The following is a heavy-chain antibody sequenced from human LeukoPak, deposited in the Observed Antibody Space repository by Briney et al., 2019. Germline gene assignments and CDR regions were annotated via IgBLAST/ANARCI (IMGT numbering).Heavy chain of an antibody. V-gene: IGHV4-31*03. CDR2: IYYSGST. D-gene: IGHD2-21*02. CDR3: ARMVVTAYEAFDI. Sequence: SGTLSLTCTVSGGSISSGGYYWSWIRQHPGKGLEWIGYIYYSGSTYYNPSLKSRVTISVDTSKNQFSLKLSSVTAADTAVYYCARMVVTAYEAFDIWGQGTMVTVSS. J-gene: IGHJ3*02. CDR1: GGSISSGGYY.